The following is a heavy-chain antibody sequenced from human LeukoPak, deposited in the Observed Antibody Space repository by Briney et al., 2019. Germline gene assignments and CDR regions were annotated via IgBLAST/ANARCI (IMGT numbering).Heavy chain of an antibody. CDR3: ASSDITSTNWNDVFYFDY. J-gene: IGHJ4*02. V-gene: IGHV1-69*13. D-gene: IGHD1-1*01. CDR2: IIPIFGTA. CDR1: GYTFTNYG. Sequence: SVKVSCKASGYTFTNYGITWVRQAPGQGLEWMGGIIPIFGTANYAQKFQGRVTITADESTSTAYMELSSLRSEDTAVYYCASSDITSTNWNDVFYFDYWGQGTLVTVSS.